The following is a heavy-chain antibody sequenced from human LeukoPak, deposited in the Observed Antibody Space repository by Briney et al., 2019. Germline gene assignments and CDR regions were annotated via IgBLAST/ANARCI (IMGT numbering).Heavy chain of an antibody. CDR3: ARAPLFDY. Sequence: VASVKVSCKTSGYSFTSYCIHWVRQAPGQGLEWMGIINPSGGSTIYAQKFQGRVTMTRDTSTSTVYMELSSLRSEDTAVYYCARAPLFDYWGQRTLVTVSS. CDR2: INPSGGST. V-gene: IGHV1-46*01. CDR1: GYSFTSYC. J-gene: IGHJ4*02.